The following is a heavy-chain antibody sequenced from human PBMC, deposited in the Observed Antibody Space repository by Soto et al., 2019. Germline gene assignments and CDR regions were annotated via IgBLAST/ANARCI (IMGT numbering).Heavy chain of an antibody. Sequence: SETLSLTCTVSGGSIISYCWSWIRQPPGKGLEWIGYIYYSGSTNYNPSLKSRVTISVDTSKNQFSLKLSSVTAADTAVYYCARDRGYDILTGDPYGWFDPWGQGTLVTVSS. D-gene: IGHD3-9*01. V-gene: IGHV4-59*01. CDR2: IYYSGST. CDR3: ARDRGYDILTGDPYGWFDP. J-gene: IGHJ5*02. CDR1: GGSIISYC.